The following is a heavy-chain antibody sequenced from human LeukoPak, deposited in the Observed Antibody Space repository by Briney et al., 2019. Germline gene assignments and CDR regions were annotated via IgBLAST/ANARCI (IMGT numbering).Heavy chain of an antibody. CDR1: GGSISSYY. CDR2: IYTSGST. J-gene: IGHJ4*02. V-gene: IGHV4-4*07. D-gene: IGHD3-22*01. CDR3: ARDPGGYDSSGYYYEQNYFDY. Sequence: SETLSLTCTVSGGSISSYYWSWIRQPAGKGLEWIGRIYTSGSTNYNPSLKSRVTMSVDTSKNQFSLKLSSVTAADTAVYYCARDPGGYDSSGYYYEQNYFDYWGQGTPVTVSS.